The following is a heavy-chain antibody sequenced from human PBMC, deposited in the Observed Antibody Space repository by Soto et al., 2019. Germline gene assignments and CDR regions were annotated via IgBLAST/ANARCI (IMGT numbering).Heavy chain of an antibody. V-gene: IGHV3-20*04. D-gene: IGHD2-8*01. CDR3: ARDRDGYRTNSVCDGGVLDY. Sequence: PGGSLRLSCAGSGFTFDDYGMSWVRQAPGKGLEWVSGINWNGDNTGYADSVQGRFTISRDNAKNSLYLQMNSLRAEDTAVYYCARDRDGYRTNSVCDGGVLDYWGQGTLVTVSP. CDR1: GFTFDDYG. J-gene: IGHJ4*02. CDR2: INWNGDNT.